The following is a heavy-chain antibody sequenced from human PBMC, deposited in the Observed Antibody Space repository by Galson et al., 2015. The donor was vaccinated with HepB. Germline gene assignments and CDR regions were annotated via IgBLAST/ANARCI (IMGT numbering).Heavy chain of an antibody. D-gene: IGHD4-23*01. CDR1: GFTVSSNY. V-gene: IGHV3-66*01. CDR3: AGDRWSPKHFDN. J-gene: IGHJ4*02. CDR2: MYSDGST. Sequence: SLRLSCAVSGFTVSSNYMTWVRQAPGKGLEWVSIMYSDGSTHYADSVKGRFTISRDNSKNTLYLQMNSLRVEDTAVYYCAGDRWSPKHFDNWGQGTLVTVSS.